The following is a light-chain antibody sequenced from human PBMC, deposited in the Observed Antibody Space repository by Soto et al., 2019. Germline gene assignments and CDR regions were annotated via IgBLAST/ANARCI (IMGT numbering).Light chain of an antibody. CDR3: QQRSNWPPIT. CDR1: QSVSSNY. CDR2: GAS. V-gene: IGKV3D-20*02. J-gene: IGKJ5*01. Sequence: GVSQSPGTLSLSTGERATLSCRASQSVSSNYLAWFQQKPGQAPRLLIYGASSRATGFPDRFSGSGSGTDFTLTISSLEAEDFAVYYCQQRSNWPPITFGQGTRLAIK.